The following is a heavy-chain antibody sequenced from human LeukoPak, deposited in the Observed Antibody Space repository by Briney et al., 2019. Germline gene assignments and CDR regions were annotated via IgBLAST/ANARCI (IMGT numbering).Heavy chain of an antibody. CDR3: ARAPHYALRYYMDV. D-gene: IGHD3-16*01. J-gene: IGHJ6*03. CDR2: ILSDGSKE. Sequence: PGGSLRLSCAASGFTFSSYGMHWVRQAPGKGLEWVAVILSDGSKEFYTDSVKGRFTISRDNSKNTLYLQMNSLRAEDTAVYYCARAPHYALRYYMDVWGKGTTVTVSS. V-gene: IGHV3-33*01. CDR1: GFTFSSYG.